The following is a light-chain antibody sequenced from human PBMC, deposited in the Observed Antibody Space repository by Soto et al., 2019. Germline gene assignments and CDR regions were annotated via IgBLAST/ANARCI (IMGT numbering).Light chain of an antibody. Sequence: QSALTQPASVSGSPGQSITISCTGTSSDVGNYNLVSWYQQYPGKAPKLMIYEGGKRPSGVSNRFSGSKSGNTASLAISGLRSDDESDYYCVAWDDSLSGYVFGTGTKVTVL. J-gene: IGLJ1*01. CDR2: EGG. V-gene: IGLV2-14*02. CDR3: VAWDDSLSGYV. CDR1: SSDVGNYNL.